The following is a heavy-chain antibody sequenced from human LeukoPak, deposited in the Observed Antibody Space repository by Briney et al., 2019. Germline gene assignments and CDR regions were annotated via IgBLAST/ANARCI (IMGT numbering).Heavy chain of an antibody. CDR1: GFTFSTYD. D-gene: IGHD2-2*03. J-gene: IGHJ3*02. CDR2: ISRSGRT. CDR3: AQGGYFAFDI. Sequence: GGSLRLXCAASGFTFSTYDMQWVPPAPGKELEWVSGISRSGRTYYTDSVKGRFSSSRDNSKDPLYLQMNSLRAGDTAVYYCAQGGYFAFDIWGQGTMVAVSS. V-gene: IGHV3-23*01.